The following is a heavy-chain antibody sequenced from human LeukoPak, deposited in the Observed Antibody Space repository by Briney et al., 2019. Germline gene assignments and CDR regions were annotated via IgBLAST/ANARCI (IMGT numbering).Heavy chain of an antibody. Sequence: PGGSLRLSCAASGFTFSSYVMHWVRQAPGTRLEWVAVISYDGSNKYYADSVKGRFTIARDNSKNTLYLQMNSLRAEDTAVYYCAKDGSITGGFDYWGQGTLVTVSS. CDR3: AKDGSITGGFDY. D-gene: IGHD7-27*01. CDR2: ISYDGSNK. J-gene: IGHJ4*02. V-gene: IGHV3-30*18. CDR1: GFTFSSYV.